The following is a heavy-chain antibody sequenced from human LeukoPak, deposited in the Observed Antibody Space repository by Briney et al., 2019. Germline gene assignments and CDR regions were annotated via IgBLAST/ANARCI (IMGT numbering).Heavy chain of an antibody. V-gene: IGHV3-74*01. CDR1: GFTFSSYW. CDR2: INSDGSST. Sequence: GGSLRLSCAASGFTFSSYWMHWVRQAPGKGLVWVSRINSDGSSTSYADSVKGRFTISRDNAKNTLYLQMNSLRAKDTSVYYCARGPWEVPLDYWGQGTLVTVSS. J-gene: IGHJ4*02. CDR3: ARGPWEVPLDY. D-gene: IGHD1-26*01.